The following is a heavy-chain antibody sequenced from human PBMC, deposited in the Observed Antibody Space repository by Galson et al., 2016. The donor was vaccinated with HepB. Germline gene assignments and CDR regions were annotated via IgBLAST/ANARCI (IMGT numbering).Heavy chain of an antibody. D-gene: IGHD1-26*01. CDR1: GYTFTSYA. Sequence: SVKVSCKASGYTFTSYAMHWVRQAPGQRLEWMGWINAGNGNTKYSQKFQGRVTITRDTSASTAYMKLSSLRSEDTAVYYCARVRRELLFDYWGQGTLVTVSS. CDR3: ARVRRELLFDY. V-gene: IGHV1-3*01. CDR2: INAGNGNT. J-gene: IGHJ4*02.